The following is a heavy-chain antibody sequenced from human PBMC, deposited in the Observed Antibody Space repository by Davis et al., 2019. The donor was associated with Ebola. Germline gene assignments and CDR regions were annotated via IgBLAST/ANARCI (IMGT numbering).Heavy chain of an antibody. CDR2: INPSGGST. CDR1: GYTFTSYY. CDR3: ARAYKGYCSSTSCYTFDY. V-gene: IGHV1-46*01. J-gene: IGHJ4*02. D-gene: IGHD2-2*02. Sequence: ASVKVSCKASGYTFTSYYMHWVRQAPGQGLEWMGIINPSGGSTSYAQKFQGRVTMTRDTSTSTVYMELSSLRSEDTAVYYCARAYKGYCSSTSCYTFDYWGQGTLVTVSS.